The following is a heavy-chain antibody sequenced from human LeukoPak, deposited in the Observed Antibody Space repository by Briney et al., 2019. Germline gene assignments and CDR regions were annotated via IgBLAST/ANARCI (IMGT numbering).Heavy chain of an antibody. CDR2: ISSSSSYI. CDR1: GFTFSSYS. V-gene: IGHV3-21*01. D-gene: IGHD2-21*02. CDR3: ARDESRGNLVTAPDY. J-gene: IGHJ4*02. Sequence: KTGGSLRLSCAASGFTFSSYSMNWVRQAPGKGLEWVSSISSSSSYIYYADSVKGRFTISRDNAKNSLYLQMNSLRVEDTAVYYCARDESRGNLVTAPDYWGQGTLVTVSS.